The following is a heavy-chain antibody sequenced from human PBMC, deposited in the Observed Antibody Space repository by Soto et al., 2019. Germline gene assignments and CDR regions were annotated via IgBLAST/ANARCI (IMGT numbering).Heavy chain of an antibody. CDR2: IYYSGST. CDR1: GGSISSGGYY. D-gene: IGHD3-22*01. CDR3: ARDSYGDSSGYLRAFDL. Sequence: QVQLQESGPGLVKPSQTLSLTCTVSGGSISSGGYYWSWIRQQPGKGLEWIGYIYYSGSTYYNPSLKGRVTISVDTSKNQFSLKLSSVTSADTAVYYGARDSYGDSSGYLRAFDLWGRGTLVTVSS. J-gene: IGHJ2*01. V-gene: IGHV4-31*03.